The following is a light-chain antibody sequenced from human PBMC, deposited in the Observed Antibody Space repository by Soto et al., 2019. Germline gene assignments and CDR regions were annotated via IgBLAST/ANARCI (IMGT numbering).Light chain of an antibody. CDR2: GAS. CDR3: QQYGSSPRT. Sequence: EIAFTQSPSTLSLSPWPRATFSCRASQSVSGSYLAWYQQKPGQAPRLLIYGASSRATGIPDRFSGSGSGTDFTLTISRLEPEDFAVYYCQQYGSSPRTFGQGTRLEIK. J-gene: IGKJ5*01. V-gene: IGKV3-20*01. CDR1: QSVSGSY.